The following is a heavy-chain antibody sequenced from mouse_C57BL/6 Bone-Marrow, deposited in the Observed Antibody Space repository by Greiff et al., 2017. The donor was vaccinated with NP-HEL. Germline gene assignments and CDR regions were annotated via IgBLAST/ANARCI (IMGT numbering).Heavy chain of an antibody. D-gene: IGHD2-5*01. Sequence: QVHVKQSGAELVRPGTSVKLSCKASGYTFTSYWMHWVKQRPGQGLEWIGVIDPSDSYTNYNQKFKGKATLTVDTSSSTAYMQLSSLTSEDSAVYYCARESYYSNYDAMDYWGQGTSVTVSS. J-gene: IGHJ4*01. CDR3: ARESYYSNYDAMDY. CDR2: IDPSDSYT. V-gene: IGHV1-59*01. CDR1: GYTFTSYW.